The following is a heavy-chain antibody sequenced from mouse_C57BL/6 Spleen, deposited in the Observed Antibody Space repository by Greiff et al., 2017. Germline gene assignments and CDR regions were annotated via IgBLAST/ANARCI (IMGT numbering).Heavy chain of an antibody. CDR2: IYPYNDDT. CDR3: IREGKYYSIYP. CDR1: GYTFTSYV. Sequence: VQLQQSGPELVKPGASVKMSCKASGYTFTSYVMHWVKQKPGQGLEWIGYIYPYNDDTKYNEKFKGKATLTSDKSSSTASLELRSLTSEDSAVYYCIREGKYYSIYPWGQGTTLTVSS. D-gene: IGHD2-5*01. J-gene: IGHJ2*01. V-gene: IGHV1-14*01.